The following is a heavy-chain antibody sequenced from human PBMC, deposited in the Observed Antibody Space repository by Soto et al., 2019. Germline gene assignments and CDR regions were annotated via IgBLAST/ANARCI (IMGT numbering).Heavy chain of an antibody. CDR1: GFTFSSYA. V-gene: IGHV3-23*01. J-gene: IGHJ4*02. CDR3: TRGPRPISTGTGAY. Sequence: GVLRLSCAASGFTFSSYAMSWVRQAPGKGLEWVSAISGSGGSTYYADSVRGRFTISRDNVNDTLYLQMNNLRAEDSGLYYCTRGPRPISTGTGAYWGQGTQVTVSS. CDR2: ISGSGGST. D-gene: IGHD3-10*01.